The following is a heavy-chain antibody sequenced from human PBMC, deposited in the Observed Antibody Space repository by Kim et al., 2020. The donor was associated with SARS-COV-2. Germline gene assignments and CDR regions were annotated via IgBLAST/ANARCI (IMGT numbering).Heavy chain of an antibody. Sequence: SVKVSCKASGGTFSSYAISWVRQAPGQGLEWMGRIIPIRGIANYAQKFQGRVTITADKSTSTAYMELSSLRAEDKGVYYFASRGCRVYDYECDYWGQG. J-gene: IGHJ4*02. V-gene: IGHV1-69*04. CDR2: IIPIRGIA. CDR3: ASRGCRVYDYECDY. D-gene: IGHD3-22*01. CDR1: GGTFSSYA.